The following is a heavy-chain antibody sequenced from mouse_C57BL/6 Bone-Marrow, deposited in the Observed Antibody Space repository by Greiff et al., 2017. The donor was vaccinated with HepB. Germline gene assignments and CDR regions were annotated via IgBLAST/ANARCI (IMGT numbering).Heavy chain of an antibody. CDR1: GFTFSDYG. CDR3: ARREYYYGSSLDY. D-gene: IGHD1-1*01. J-gene: IGHJ2*01. CDR2: ISSGSSTI. Sequence: EVMLVESGGGLVKPGGSLKLSCAASGFTFSDYGMHWVRQAPEKGLEWVAYISSGSSTIYYADTVKGRFTISRDNAKNTLFLQMTSLRSEDTAMYYCARREYYYGSSLDYWGQGTTLTVSS. V-gene: IGHV5-17*01.